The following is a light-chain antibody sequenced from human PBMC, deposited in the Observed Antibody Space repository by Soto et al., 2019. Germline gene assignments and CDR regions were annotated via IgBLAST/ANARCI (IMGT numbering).Light chain of an antibody. CDR2: GVN. CDR1: SSDVGSYNY. Sequence: SALTQPPSASGSPGQSVTISCTGTSSDVGSYNYVSWYQQHPDKAPKLIIYGVNERPSGVPDRFSGSKSGNTASLTVSGLQAEAEADYYCTSYAGSNNPVVFGGGTQLTVL. V-gene: IGLV2-8*01. J-gene: IGLJ3*02. CDR3: TSYAGSNNPVV.